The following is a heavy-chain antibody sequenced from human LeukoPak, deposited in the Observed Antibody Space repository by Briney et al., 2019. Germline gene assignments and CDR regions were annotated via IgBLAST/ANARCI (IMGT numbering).Heavy chain of an antibody. CDR2: IYSGGST. J-gene: IGHJ5*02. CDR3: ARDQQLARGPPRYNWFDP. Sequence: GGSLRLSCAASGFTVSSNYMSWVRQAPGKGLEWVSVIYSGGSTYYADSVKGRFTISRDNSKNTLYLQMNSLRAEDTAVYYCARDQQLARGPPRYNWFDPWGQGTLVTVSS. D-gene: IGHD6-13*01. CDR1: GFTVSSNY. V-gene: IGHV3-53*01.